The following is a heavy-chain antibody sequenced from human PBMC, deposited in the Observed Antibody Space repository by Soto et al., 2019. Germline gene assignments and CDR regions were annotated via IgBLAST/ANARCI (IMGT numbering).Heavy chain of an antibody. J-gene: IGHJ4*02. V-gene: IGHV4-59*01. CDR1: GGSISSYY. CDR2: IYYSGRT. D-gene: IGHD3-10*01. Sequence: SETLSLTCTGSGGSISSYYWSWIRQPPGKGLEWIGYIYYSGRTNYNPSLKSRVTISVDTSKNQFSLKLSSVTAADTAVYYCARAEGSYYGILWGQGTLVTVSS. CDR3: ARAEGSYYGIL.